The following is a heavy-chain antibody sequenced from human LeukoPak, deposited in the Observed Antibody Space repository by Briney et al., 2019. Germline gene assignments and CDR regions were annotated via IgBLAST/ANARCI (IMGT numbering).Heavy chain of an antibody. Sequence: PGGSLRLSCAASGFTFNNYALHWVRQAPGKRLEWVSMITGSGTSAYYADSVNGRFTISRDNSKKTLYLQMSSLSADDTAVYYCAKDGGTLTGVNWGQGTLVAVSS. CDR3: AKDGGTLTGVN. CDR2: ITGSGTSA. D-gene: IGHD1-26*01. J-gene: IGHJ4*02. CDR1: GFTFNNYA. V-gene: IGHV3-23*01.